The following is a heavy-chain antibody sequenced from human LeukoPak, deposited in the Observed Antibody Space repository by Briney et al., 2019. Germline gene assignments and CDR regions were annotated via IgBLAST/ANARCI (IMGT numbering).Heavy chain of an antibody. Sequence: ASVTVSFKASGYTFTGYYMHWVRQAPGQGLEWMGWINPNSGGTNYAQKFHGRVTMTRDTSISTAYMELSRLRSDDTAVYYCARDDSGGYYDSSGYYCEWGQGTPVTVSS. CDR1: GYTFTGYY. V-gene: IGHV1-2*02. CDR3: ARDDSGGYYDSSGYYCE. D-gene: IGHD3-22*01. CDR2: INPNSGGT. J-gene: IGHJ4*02.